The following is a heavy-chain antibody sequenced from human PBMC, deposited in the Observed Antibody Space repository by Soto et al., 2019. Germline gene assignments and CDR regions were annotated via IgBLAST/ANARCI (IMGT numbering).Heavy chain of an antibody. CDR2: ISAYNGNT. D-gene: IGHD3-10*01. Sequence: ASVKVSCKASGYTFTIYGISWVRQAPGQGLEWMGWISAYNGNTNYAQKLQGRVTMTTDTSTSTAYMELRSLRSDDTAVYYCARTGKYSGTYYRGGMNVWGQGTMGTGSS. J-gene: IGHJ6*02. CDR3: ARTGKYSGTYYRGGMNV. CDR1: GYTFTIYG. V-gene: IGHV1-18*01.